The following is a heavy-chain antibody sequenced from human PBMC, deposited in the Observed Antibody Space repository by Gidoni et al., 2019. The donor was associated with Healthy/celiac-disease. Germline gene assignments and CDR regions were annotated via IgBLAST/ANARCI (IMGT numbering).Heavy chain of an antibody. CDR2: ISYDGSNK. CDR1: GFPFSSYA. D-gene: IGHD6-19*01. CDR3: ARDHHGSGWLHLNYYYYGMDV. J-gene: IGHJ6*02. V-gene: IGHV3-30-3*01. Sequence: QVQLVESGGGLVQPGRSLRLSCAASGFPFSSYAMPWVRQAPGKGLAWVAVISYDGSNKYYADAVKGRFTISRDNSKNTLYLQMNSLRAEDTAVYYCARDHHGSGWLHLNYYYYGMDVWGQGTTVTVSS.